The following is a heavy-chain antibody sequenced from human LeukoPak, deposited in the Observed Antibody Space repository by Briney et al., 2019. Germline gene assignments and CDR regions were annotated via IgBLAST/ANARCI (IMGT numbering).Heavy chain of an antibody. J-gene: IGHJ4*02. V-gene: IGHV3-21*01. Sequence: PGRALRLSCAASGFTFSSYSMNWVRQAPGKGLEWVSLISSSSTYMYYADSLKGRFTTSRDNAKNSLYLQMNSLRAEDTAVYYCARGGGAPDYWGQGTLVTVSS. CDR2: ISSSSTYM. D-gene: IGHD3-16*01. CDR1: GFTFSSYS. CDR3: ARGGGAPDY.